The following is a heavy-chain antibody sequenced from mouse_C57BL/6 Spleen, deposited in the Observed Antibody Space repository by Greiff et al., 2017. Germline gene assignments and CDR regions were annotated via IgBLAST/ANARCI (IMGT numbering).Heavy chain of an antibody. Sequence: EVQLVESGGGLVKPGGSLKLSCAASGFTFSDYGMHWVRQAPEKGLEWVAYISSGSSTIYYADTVKGRFTISRDNAKNTLFLQMTSLRSEDTAMYYCATMVTKGYDYAMDDWGQGTSVTVSS. V-gene: IGHV5-17*01. CDR1: GFTFSDYG. CDR2: ISSGSSTI. CDR3: ATMVTKGYDYAMDD. D-gene: IGHD2-1*01. J-gene: IGHJ4*01.